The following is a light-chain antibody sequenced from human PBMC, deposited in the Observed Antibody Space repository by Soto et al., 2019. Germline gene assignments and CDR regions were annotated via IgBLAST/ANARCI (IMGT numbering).Light chain of an antibody. J-gene: IGKJ2*01. CDR2: DAS. V-gene: IGKV3-11*01. Sequence: EIVLTQSPATLSLSPGEIATLSCRASQSVSSYLAWYQQKPGQAPSLLIYDASNRATGIPARFSGSGSGTDFTPTNSSPEPEDVAVYDGQPRSNWLYTCGQGTKLEIK. CDR1: QSVSSY. CDR3: QPRSNWLYT.